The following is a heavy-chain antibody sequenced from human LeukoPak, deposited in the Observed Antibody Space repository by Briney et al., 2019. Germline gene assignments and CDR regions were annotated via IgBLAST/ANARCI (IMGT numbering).Heavy chain of an antibody. V-gene: IGHV3-64D*06. CDR2: ISSNGGST. D-gene: IGHD3-3*01. Sequence: QTGGSLRLSCSASGFTFSSYAIHWVRQAPGKGLEYVSAISSNGGSTYYADSVKGRLTISRDNSKNTLYLQMSSLRPEDTAVYYCVKWNFWSGFNWFDPWGQGTLVTVSS. CDR1: GFTFSSYA. CDR3: VKWNFWSGFNWFDP. J-gene: IGHJ5*02.